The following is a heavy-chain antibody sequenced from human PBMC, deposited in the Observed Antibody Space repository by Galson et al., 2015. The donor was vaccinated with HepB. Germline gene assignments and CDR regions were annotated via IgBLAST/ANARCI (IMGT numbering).Heavy chain of an antibody. CDR3: ARSGSHRGPGGFDI. CDR1: GYSFPNYR. J-gene: IGHJ3*02. CDR2: IYPDESDT. V-gene: IGHV5-51*01. Sequence: QPGAAVKKPRESLKTSSKGSGYSFPNYRSGWVRQLPGKGMEWNGIIYPDESDTRYPQSFQGQVPISADKSISTAYLPWSSLRASDTAMFYCARSGSHRGPGGFDICGQETMVTVSS. D-gene: IGHD3-16*02.